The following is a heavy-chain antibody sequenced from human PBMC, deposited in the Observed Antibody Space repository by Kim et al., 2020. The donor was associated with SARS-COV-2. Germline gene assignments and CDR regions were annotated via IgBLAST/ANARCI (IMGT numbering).Heavy chain of an antibody. CDR3: ARLKLRSIWFGALGDFDS. CDR1: GASIDSSDSY. J-gene: IGHJ4*02. D-gene: IGHD3-10*01. Sequence: SETLSLTCTVSGASIDSSDSYWGWIRQPPGKGLEWIGSLYYSGTTYYNPSLKSRVTISADTARNQFSLKMTSATAADTALYYCARLKLRSIWFGALGDFDSWGQGTLVAVSS. V-gene: IGHV4-39*01. CDR2: LYYSGTT.